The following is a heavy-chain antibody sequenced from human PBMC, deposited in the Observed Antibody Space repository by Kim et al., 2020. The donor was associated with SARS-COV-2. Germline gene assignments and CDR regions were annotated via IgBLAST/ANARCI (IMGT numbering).Heavy chain of an antibody. Sequence: GGSLRLSCAASGFTFSSYAMHWVRQAPGKGLEWVAVISYDGSNKYYADSVKGRFTISRDNSKNTLYLQMNSLRAEDTAVYYCARADDIVVVVAGFDYWGQGTLVTVSS. CDR2: ISYDGSNK. CDR1: GFTFSSYA. J-gene: IGHJ4*02. D-gene: IGHD2-15*01. V-gene: IGHV3-30*04. CDR3: ARADDIVVVVAGFDY.